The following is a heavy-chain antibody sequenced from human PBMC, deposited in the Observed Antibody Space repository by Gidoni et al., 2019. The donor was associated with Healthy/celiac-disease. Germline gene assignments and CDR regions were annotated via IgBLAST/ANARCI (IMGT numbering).Heavy chain of an antibody. CDR2: LIPIFGTA. D-gene: IGHD3-22*01. CDR1: GGTLRSYA. V-gene: IGHV1-69*06. CDR3: ARQGVKYDSSGYFDY. Sequence: QVQLVQSGAEVKKPGSSVQVSCKASGGTLRSYAISWVRQAPGQGLEWMGGLIPIFGTANYAQKFQGRVTITADKSTSTAYMELSSLRSEDTAVYYCARQGVKYDSSGYFDYWGQGTLVTVSS. J-gene: IGHJ4*02.